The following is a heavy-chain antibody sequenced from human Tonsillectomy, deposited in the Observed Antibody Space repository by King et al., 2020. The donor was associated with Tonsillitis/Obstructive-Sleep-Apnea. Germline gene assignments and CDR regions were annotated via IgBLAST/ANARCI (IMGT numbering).Heavy chain of an antibody. V-gene: IGHV1-69*01. CDR3: ARSVIVVVVAATLDNWFDP. J-gene: IGHJ5*02. D-gene: IGHD2-15*01. CDR1: GGTFSSYA. CDR2: IIPIFGTA. Sequence: QLVQSGAEVKKPGSSVKVSCKASGGTFSSYAISWVRQAPGQGLEWMGGIIPIFGTANYAQKFQGRVTITADESTSTAYMELSSLRSEDTAVYYCARSVIVVVVAATLDNWFDPWGQGTLVTVSS.